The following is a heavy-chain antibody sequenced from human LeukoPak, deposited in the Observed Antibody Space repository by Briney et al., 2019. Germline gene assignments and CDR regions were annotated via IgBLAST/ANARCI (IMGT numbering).Heavy chain of an antibody. J-gene: IGHJ5*02. CDR2: ISSSGSTI. Sequence: GGSLRLXCAASGFTFSDYYMSWIRQAPGKGLEWVSYISSSGSTIYYADSVKVRFTISRDNAKNSLYLQMNSLRAEDTAVYYCARDSRVTYYDFWSGYLNWFDPWGQGTLVTVSS. CDR1: GFTFSDYY. CDR3: ARDSRVTYYDFWSGYLNWFDP. V-gene: IGHV3-11*04. D-gene: IGHD3-3*01.